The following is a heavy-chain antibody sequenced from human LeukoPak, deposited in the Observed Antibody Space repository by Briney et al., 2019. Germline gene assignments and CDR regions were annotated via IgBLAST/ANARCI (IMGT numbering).Heavy chain of an antibody. CDR1: GFTFSSYS. CDR3: ARDQVYSGYEWEVFDY. D-gene: IGHD5-12*01. CDR2: ISSSRSTI. Sequence: GGSLRLSCAASGFTFSSYSMNWVGQAPGKGREWVSYISSSRSTIYYADSVKGRFTISRDNAKNSLYLQMNSLRAEDTAVYYCARDQVYSGYEWEVFDYWGQGTLVTVSS. J-gene: IGHJ4*02. V-gene: IGHV3-48*01.